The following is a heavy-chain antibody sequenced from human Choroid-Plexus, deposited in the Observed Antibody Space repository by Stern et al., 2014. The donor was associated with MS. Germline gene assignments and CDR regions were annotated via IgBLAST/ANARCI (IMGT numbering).Heavy chain of an antibody. Sequence: VQLVESGGGVVQPGRPLRLSCVASGFTFGSCAMHWVRQAPGKGLEWVGGVSHDGSYKYYADSVKGRFTISRDNSQNTLYMQMSSLRPEDTAVYYCAKDRHYLTYFFDHWGQGSLVTVSS. J-gene: IGHJ5*02. CDR2: VSHDGSYK. V-gene: IGHV3-30*18. CDR3: AKDRHYLTYFFDH. CDR1: GFTFGSCA. D-gene: IGHD3-10*01.